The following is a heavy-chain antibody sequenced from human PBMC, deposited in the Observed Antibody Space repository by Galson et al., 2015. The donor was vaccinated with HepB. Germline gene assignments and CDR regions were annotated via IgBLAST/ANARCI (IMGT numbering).Heavy chain of an antibody. CDR3: ACTHGWGLFRGFQH. V-gene: IGHV3-66*02. Sequence: SLRLSCAASGFTVSSNYMSWVRQAPGKGLEWVSVIYSGGSTYYADSVKGRFTISRDNSKNTLYLQMNSLRAEDTAVYYCACTHGWGLFRGFQHWGQGTLVTVSS. D-gene: IGHD3-10*01. J-gene: IGHJ1*01. CDR1: GFTVSSNY. CDR2: IYSGGST.